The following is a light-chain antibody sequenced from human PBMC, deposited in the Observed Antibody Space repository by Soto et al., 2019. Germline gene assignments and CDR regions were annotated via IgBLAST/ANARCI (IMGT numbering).Light chain of an antibody. J-gene: IGLJ1*01. CDR3: CSYANSGSFV. V-gene: IGLV2-23*01. Sequence: QSALTQPASVSGSPGQSITMTCTGTSNDVGGYTYVSWYQQHPGKAPKLIIYEGSRRPSGISHRFSGSRSGNTASLTISGLRAEDEADYYCCSYANSGSFVFGTGTKVTVL. CDR1: SNDVGGYTY. CDR2: EGS.